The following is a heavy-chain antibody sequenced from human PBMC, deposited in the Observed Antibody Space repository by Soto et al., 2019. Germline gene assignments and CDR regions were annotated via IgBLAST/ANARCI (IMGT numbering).Heavy chain of an antibody. CDR1: GYTFTNSG. CDR2: IRVNNGDT. J-gene: IGHJ4*02. V-gene: IGHV1-18*01. CDR3: ARDLGYSYFDAHY. Sequence: QVQLVQSGAEVQKPGASVKVSCKASGYTFTNSGFSWVRQAPGQGLEWVGWIRVNNGDTHYAQKLQGRVTMTTDTSISTAFMELRSLRSDDTAVYYCARDLGYSYFDAHYWGQGTLITVSS. D-gene: IGHD4-4*01.